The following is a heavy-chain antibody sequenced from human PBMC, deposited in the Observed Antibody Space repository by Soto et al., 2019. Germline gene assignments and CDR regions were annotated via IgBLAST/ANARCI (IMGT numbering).Heavy chain of an antibody. D-gene: IGHD4-17*01. CDR1: GFTLSNSG. J-gene: IGHJ4*02. CDR3: AKSTSGYGGASDF. V-gene: IGHV3-30*18. Sequence: GGSLRLACEVSGFTLSNSGIRWVRRVPEKGLEWVATIAYEGKTANYADSAKGRFTISRDISKSTVYLQMNSLRREDTATYYWAKSTSGYGGASDFWGQGTVVTVSS. CDR2: IAYEGKTA.